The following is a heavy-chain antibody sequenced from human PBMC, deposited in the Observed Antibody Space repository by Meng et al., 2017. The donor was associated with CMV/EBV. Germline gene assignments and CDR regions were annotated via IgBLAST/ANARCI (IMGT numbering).Heavy chain of an antibody. J-gene: IGHJ6*02. Sequence: GGSLRLSCAASGFNFSTYEVNWVRQAPGKGLEWVSYISSSGTTIYYAGSVKGRFTTSRDKSKRAMYLQMNNLKDEDTAAYYCARGWGDGIMPHLYKGVDVWGQGTTVTVSS. V-gene: IGHV3-48*03. CDR1: GFNFSTYE. CDR3: ARGWGDGIMPHLYKGVDV. D-gene: IGHD3-16*01. CDR2: ISSSGTTI.